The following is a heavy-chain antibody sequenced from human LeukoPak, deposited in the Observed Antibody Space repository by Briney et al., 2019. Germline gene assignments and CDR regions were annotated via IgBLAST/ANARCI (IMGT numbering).Heavy chain of an antibody. J-gene: IGHJ4*02. D-gene: IGHD1-26*01. CDR2: ISSNGGST. CDR3: ARGWAGAFDC. V-gene: IGHV3-64*02. Sequence: GGSLRLSCAASGFTFSDYAMHWVRQAPGKGLEYVSVISSNGGSTYYADSVKGRFTISRDNSQNTLHLQMNSLRAEDTALYYCARGWAGAFDCWGQGTLVTVSS. CDR1: GFTFSDYA.